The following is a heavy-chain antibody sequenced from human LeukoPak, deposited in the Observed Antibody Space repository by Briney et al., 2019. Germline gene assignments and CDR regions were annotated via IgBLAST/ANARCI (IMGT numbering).Heavy chain of an antibody. CDR1: GGSISSYY. CDR2: IYTSGST. D-gene: IGHD1-14*01. Sequence: SETLSLTCTVSGGSISSYYWSWIRQPPGKGLEWIGRIYTSGSTNYNPSLKSRVTISVDTSKNQFSLKLSSVTAADTAVYYCARDKTGYWYFDLWGRGTLVTVSS. J-gene: IGHJ2*01. CDR3: ARDKTGYWYFDL. V-gene: IGHV4-4*08.